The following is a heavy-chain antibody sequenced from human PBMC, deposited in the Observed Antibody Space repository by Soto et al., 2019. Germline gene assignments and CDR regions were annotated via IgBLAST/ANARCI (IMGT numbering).Heavy chain of an antibody. Sequence: QVQMVQSGAEVKKPGSSVKVSCKASGSTFSTYAISWVRQAPGQGLEWMGGIIPIFGTADYAQKFQGRVTITADESTSTAYRELSSLRSQYTAVYYCARHPGRPYYYYGKDVWGQGTTVTVSS. D-gene: IGHD2-15*01. CDR3: ARHPGRPYYYYGKDV. V-gene: IGHV1-69*12. J-gene: IGHJ6*02. CDR1: GSTFSTYA. CDR2: IIPIFGTA.